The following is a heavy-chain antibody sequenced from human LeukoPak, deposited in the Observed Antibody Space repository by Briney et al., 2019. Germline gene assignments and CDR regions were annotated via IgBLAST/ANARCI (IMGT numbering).Heavy chain of an antibody. J-gene: IGHJ4*02. CDR1: GYTFTDYY. CDR3: ARDGSLGY. D-gene: IGHD5-12*01. Sequence: GASVTVPFKASGYTFTDYYIHWVRQAPGQGLEWMGWINSNSGATNYAQKFQGRVTMTRDTSISTAYMELTRLGSDDTAVYYCARDGSLGYWGQGTLVTVSS. CDR2: INSNSGAT. V-gene: IGHV1-2*02.